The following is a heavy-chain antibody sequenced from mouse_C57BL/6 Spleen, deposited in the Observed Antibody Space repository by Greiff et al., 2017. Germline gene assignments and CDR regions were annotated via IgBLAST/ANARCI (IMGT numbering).Heavy chain of an antibody. CDR2: INPNNGGT. J-gene: IGHJ1*03. V-gene: IGHV1-18*01. CDR3: ARSKTDYPRYFDV. Sequence: VQLKESGPELVKPGASVKIPCKASGYTFTDYNMDWVKQSHGKSLEWIGDINPNNGGTIYNQKFKGKATLTVDKSSSTAYMELRSLTSEDTAVYYCARSKTDYPRYFDVWGTGTTVTVSS. D-gene: IGHD2-4*01. CDR1: GYTFTDYN.